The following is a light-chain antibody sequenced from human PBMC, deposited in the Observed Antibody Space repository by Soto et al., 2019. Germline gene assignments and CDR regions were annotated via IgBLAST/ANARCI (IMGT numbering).Light chain of an antibody. CDR3: QQYGGSPRT. CDR2: GAS. CDR1: QSVSSR. J-gene: IGKJ1*01. Sequence: EIVLPQSPGSLSLSPGASAPLSCRASQSVSSRLAWYHQKPGQSPRLLIYGASTRATGIPDRFSGSGSGTDFTLTISRLEPEDFAVYYCQQYGGSPRTVGQGTKVDIK. V-gene: IGKV3-20*01.